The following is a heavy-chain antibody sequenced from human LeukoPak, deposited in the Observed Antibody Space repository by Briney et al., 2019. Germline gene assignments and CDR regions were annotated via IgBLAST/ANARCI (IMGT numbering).Heavy chain of an antibody. Sequence: PSETLSLTCTVSGGSISSSSYYWGWIRQPPGRGLEWIGTSYYSGSTYYNPSLKSRVTISVNTSKNQFSLRLSSVTAADTAVYYCASVGGEWDAFDIWGQGTMVTVSS. CDR2: SYYSGST. CDR1: GGSISSSSYY. V-gene: IGHV4-39*07. CDR3: ASVGGEWDAFDI. D-gene: IGHD3-16*01. J-gene: IGHJ3*02.